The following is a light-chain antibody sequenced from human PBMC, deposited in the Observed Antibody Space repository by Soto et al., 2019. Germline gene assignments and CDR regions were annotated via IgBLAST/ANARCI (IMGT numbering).Light chain of an antibody. Sequence: PFTHSPSSLSSSVGDLFTITCRASQTISSWLAWYQQKPGKAPKLLIYKASTLKSGVPSRFSGSGSGTEFTLTISSLQPDDFATYYCQHYNSYSEAFGQGTKVDI. J-gene: IGKJ1*01. CDR1: QTISSW. V-gene: IGKV1-5*03. CDR3: QHYNSYSEA. CDR2: KAS.